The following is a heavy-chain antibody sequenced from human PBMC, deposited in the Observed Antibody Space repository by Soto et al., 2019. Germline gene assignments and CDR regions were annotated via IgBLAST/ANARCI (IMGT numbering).Heavy chain of an antibody. CDR3: AKGTGYYDGSAYPN. D-gene: IGHD3-22*01. CDR2: ISGSGGST. V-gene: IGHV3-23*01. J-gene: IGHJ4*02. CDR1: GFTFSSYA. Sequence: HLGGSLRLSCAVSGFTFSSYAMTWVRQAPGKGLEWVSAISGSGGSTHYADSVKGRFTISRDNSKNTLYLQMNSLRAEDTAVYYCAKGTGYYDGSAYPNWGQGTLVTVSS.